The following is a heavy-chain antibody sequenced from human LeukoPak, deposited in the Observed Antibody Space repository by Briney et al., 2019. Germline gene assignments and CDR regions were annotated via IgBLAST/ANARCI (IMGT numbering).Heavy chain of an antibody. Sequence: AGESLKISCKGSGYSFTSYWIGWVRQMPGKGLEWVGIIYPGDSDTRYSPSFQGQVTISADKSISTAYLQWSSLKASDTAMYYCARQGCSSTSCYGPSGVNYWGQGTLVTVSS. CDR1: GYSFTSYW. J-gene: IGHJ4*02. D-gene: IGHD2-2*01. CDR3: ARQGCSSTSCYGPSGVNY. V-gene: IGHV5-51*01. CDR2: IYPGDSDT.